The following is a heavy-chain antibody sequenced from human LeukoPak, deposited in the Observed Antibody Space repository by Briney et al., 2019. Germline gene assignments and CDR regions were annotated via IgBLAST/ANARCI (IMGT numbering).Heavy chain of an antibody. CDR2: ISGSGGST. CDR3: AKAVGGYDFWSGYYTD. J-gene: IGHJ4*02. Sequence: GGSLRLSCAASGFTSSSYAMSWVRRAPGKGLEWVSAISGSGGSTYYADSVKGRFTISRDNSENTLYLQMNSLRAEDTAVYYCAKAVGGYDFWSGYYTDWGQGTLVTVPS. V-gene: IGHV3-23*01. D-gene: IGHD3-3*01. CDR1: GFTSSSYA.